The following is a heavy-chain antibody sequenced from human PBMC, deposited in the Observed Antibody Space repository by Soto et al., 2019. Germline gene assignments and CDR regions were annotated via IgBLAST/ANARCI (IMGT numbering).Heavy chain of an antibody. J-gene: IGHJ1*01. CDR1: GYTFTSYG. CDR2: ISAYNGNT. V-gene: IGHV1-18*01. Sequence: ASVKVSCKASGYTFTSYGISWVRQAPGQGLEWMGWISAYNGNTNYAQKLQGRVTMTTDTSTSTAYMELRSLRSDDTAVYYYASSGRPLGKCSSTSCYTGIDYFQHWGQGTLVSVSS. D-gene: IGHD2-2*02. CDR3: ASSGRPLGKCSSTSCYTGIDYFQH.